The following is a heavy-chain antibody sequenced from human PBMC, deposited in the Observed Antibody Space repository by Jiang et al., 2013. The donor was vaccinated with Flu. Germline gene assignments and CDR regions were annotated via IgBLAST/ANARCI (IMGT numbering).Heavy chain of an antibody. CDR2: IYYSGST. J-gene: IGHJ4*02. D-gene: IGHD3-22*01. Sequence: GSGLVKPSETLSLTCTVSGGSISSSSYYWGWIRQPPGKGLEWIGSIYYSGSTYYNPSLKSRVTISVDTSKNQFSLKLSSVTAADTAVYYCARQAPSNYYDSSGYFPGDWGQGTL. CDR3: ARQAPSNYYDSSGYFPGD. CDR1: GGSISSSSYY. V-gene: IGHV4-39*01.